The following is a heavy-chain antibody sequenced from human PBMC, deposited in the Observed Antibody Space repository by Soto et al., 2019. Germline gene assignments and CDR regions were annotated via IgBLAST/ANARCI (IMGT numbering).Heavy chain of an antibody. J-gene: IGHJ5*02. D-gene: IGHD2-2*01. CDR1: GFTFSSYA. V-gene: IGHV3-64D*06. Sequence: LRLSCSASGFTFSSYAMHWVRQAPGKGLEYVSAISSNGGSTYYADSVKGRFTISRDNSKNTLYLQMSSLRAEDTAVYYCVKGRWDIVVVPANWFDPWGQGTLVTVSS. CDR3: VKGRWDIVVVPANWFDP. CDR2: ISSNGGST.